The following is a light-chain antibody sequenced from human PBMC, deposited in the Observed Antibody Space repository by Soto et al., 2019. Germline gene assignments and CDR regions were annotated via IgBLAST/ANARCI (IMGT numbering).Light chain of an antibody. CDR3: QQYNKWPPLT. Sequence: EIVMTQSPVTLSVSPGERATLSCRASQNISNDLAWYQQNPGQAPRLLIYGASTRATGIPVRFSGRGSGTDLTLTVSSLQSGDFAVYYCQQYNKWPPLTFGGGTKVEIK. CDR2: GAS. V-gene: IGKV3-15*01. J-gene: IGKJ4*01. CDR1: QNISND.